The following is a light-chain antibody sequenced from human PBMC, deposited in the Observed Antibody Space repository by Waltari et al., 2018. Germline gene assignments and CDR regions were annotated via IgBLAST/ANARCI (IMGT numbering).Light chain of an antibody. CDR1: QSISGW. CDR2: KAS. J-gene: IGKJ2*03. CDR3: LQYYSSPYS. V-gene: IGKV1-5*03. Sequence: DIQMTQSPSSLSASVGDTVTITCRASQSISGWLDWYQQKPGKAPNLLIYKASSLQRGVPSRFSGSGSGTDFTLTISSLQPEDFASYYCLQYYSSPYSFGQGTKVEIK.